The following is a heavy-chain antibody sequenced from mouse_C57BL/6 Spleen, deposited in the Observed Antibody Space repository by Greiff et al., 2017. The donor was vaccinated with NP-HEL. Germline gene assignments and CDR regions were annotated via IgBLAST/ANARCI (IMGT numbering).Heavy chain of an antibody. CDR1: GYTFTSYW. D-gene: IGHD1-1*01. J-gene: IGHJ1*03. V-gene: IGHV1-5*01. CDR3: TREVVATRWYFDV. Sequence: VQLQQSGTVLARPGASVKMSCKTSGYTFTSYWMHWVKQRPGQGLAWIGAIYPGNSDTSYNQKFKGKAKLTAVTSASTAYMELSSLTNEDSAVYYCTREVVATRWYFDVWGTGTTVTVSS. CDR2: IYPGNSDT.